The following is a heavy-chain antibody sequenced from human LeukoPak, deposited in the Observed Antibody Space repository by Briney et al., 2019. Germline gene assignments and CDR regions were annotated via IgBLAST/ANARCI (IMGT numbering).Heavy chain of an antibody. J-gene: IGHJ5*02. CDR1: GGSISSYY. D-gene: IGHD5-18*01. Sequence: SETLSLTCTVSGGSISSYYWSRIRQPPGKGLEWIGYIYYSGSTSYNPSLKSRVTISVDTSKNQFSLKLSSVTAADTAVYYCARAVGYSYPNWFDPWGQGTLVTVSS. V-gene: IGHV4-59*08. CDR3: ARAVGYSYPNWFDP. CDR2: IYYSGST.